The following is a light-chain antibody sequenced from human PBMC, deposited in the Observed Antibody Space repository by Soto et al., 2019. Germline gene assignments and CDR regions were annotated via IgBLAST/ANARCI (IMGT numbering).Light chain of an antibody. CDR2: EVS. CDR1: SSDVGAYNY. J-gene: IGLJ2*01. CDR3: SSYAGSNTGVV. V-gene: IGLV2-8*01. Sequence: QSALTQPPSASGSPGQSVAISCTGTSSDVGAYNYVSWYQQQPGKAPKLIIYEVSQRPSGVPDRFSGCKSGNTASLTVSGLQAEDEADYYCSSYAGSNTGVVFGGGTQLTVL.